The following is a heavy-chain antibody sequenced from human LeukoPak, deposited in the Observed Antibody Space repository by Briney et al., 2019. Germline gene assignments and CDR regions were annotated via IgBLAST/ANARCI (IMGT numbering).Heavy chain of an antibody. CDR3: ARAGIAVAGMAFFDY. V-gene: IGHV1-69*13. D-gene: IGHD6-19*01. CDR1: GGTFSSYA. J-gene: IGHJ4*02. Sequence: GASVKVSCKASGGTFSSYAISWVRQAPGQGLEWMGGIIPIFGTANYAQKFQGRVTITADESTSTAYMELSSLRSEDTAVYYCARAGIAVAGMAFFDYWGQGTLVTVSS. CDR2: IIPIFGTA.